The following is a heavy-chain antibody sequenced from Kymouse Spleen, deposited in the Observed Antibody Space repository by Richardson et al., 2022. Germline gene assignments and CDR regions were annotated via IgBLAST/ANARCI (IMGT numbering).Heavy chain of an antibody. CDR2: TRNKANSYTT. J-gene: IGHJ3*02. Sequence: EVQLVESGGGLVQPGGSLRLSCAASGFTFSDHYMDWVRQAPGKGLEWVGRTRNKANSYTTEYAASVKGRFTISRDDSKNSLYLQMNSLKTEDTAVYYCAGITGTKGAFDIWGQGTMVTVSS. D-gene: IGHD1-20*01,IGHD1-7*01. CDR1: GFTFSDHY. V-gene: IGHV3-72*01. CDR3: AGITGTKGAFDI.